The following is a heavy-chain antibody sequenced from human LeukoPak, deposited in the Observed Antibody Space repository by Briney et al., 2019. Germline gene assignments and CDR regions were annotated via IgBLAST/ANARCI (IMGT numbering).Heavy chain of an antibody. J-gene: IGHJ4*02. CDR3: ARIPYYYDSSGYGHFDY. D-gene: IGHD3-22*01. Sequence: PSQTLSLTCTVSGGSISSGGYYWSWIRQPPGKGLEWIGYIYHSGSTYYNPSLKSRVTISVDTSKNQFSLKLSSVTAADTAVYYCARIPYYYDSSGYGHFDYWGQGTLVTVSS. V-gene: IGHV4-30-2*05. CDR2: IYHSGST. CDR1: GGSISSGGYY.